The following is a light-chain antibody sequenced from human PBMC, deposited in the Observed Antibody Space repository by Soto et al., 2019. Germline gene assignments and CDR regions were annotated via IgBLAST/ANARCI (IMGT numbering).Light chain of an antibody. CDR1: SDDIGANNY. V-gene: IGLV2-14*01. J-gene: IGLJ2*01. CDR2: DVS. CDR3: SSYTGSNTHVV. Sequence: QSALTQPASVSGSPGQSITISCTGTSDDIGANNYVSWYQQHPGKAPKLIIYDVSNRPWGVSHRFSGSKSGNTASLTIAGLQAEDEADYHCSSYTGSNTHVVFGGGTKLTV.